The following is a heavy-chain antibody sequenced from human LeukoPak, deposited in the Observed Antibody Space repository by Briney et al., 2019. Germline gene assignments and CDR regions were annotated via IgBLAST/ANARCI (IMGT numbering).Heavy chain of an antibody. Sequence: GGSLRLSCAASGFTFSSYAMHWVRQAPGKGLEWVAVISYDGSNKYYADSVKGRFTISRDNAKNSLYLQMNSLRAEDTAVYYCARDFRTPSGGRGVDYWGQGTLVTVSS. J-gene: IGHJ4*02. CDR1: GFTFSSYA. D-gene: IGHD1-26*01. CDR3: ARDFRTPSGGRGVDY. V-gene: IGHV3-30-3*01. CDR2: ISYDGSNK.